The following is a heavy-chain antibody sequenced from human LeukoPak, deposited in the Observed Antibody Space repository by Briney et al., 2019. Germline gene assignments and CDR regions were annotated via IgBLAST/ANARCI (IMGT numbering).Heavy chain of an antibody. CDR3: ARGLDYGDLRGIDYTMDV. CDR1: GFTFSSYD. D-gene: IGHD4-17*01. CDR2: IGTAGDT. V-gene: IGHV3-13*01. Sequence: GGSLGLSCAASGFTFSSYDMHWVRQATGKGLEWVSAIGTAGDTYYPGSVKGRFTISRENAKNSLYLQMNSLRAGDTAVYYCARGLDYGDLRGIDYTMDVWGQGTTVTVSS. J-gene: IGHJ6*02.